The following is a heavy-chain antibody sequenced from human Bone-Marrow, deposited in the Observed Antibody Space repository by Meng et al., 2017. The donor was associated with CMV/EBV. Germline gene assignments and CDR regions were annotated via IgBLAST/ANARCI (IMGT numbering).Heavy chain of an antibody. CDR3: AKGGATVLDY. CDR2: IRYDGSNK. J-gene: IGHJ4*02. Sequence: GESLKISCAASGFTFSSYSMNWVRQAPGKGLEWVAFIRYDGSNKYYADSVRGRFTISRDNSENTLYLQMNSLSTEDTAVYYCAKGGATVLDYWGQGTLVTVSS. CDR1: GFTFSSYS. D-gene: IGHD4-11*01. V-gene: IGHV3-30*02.